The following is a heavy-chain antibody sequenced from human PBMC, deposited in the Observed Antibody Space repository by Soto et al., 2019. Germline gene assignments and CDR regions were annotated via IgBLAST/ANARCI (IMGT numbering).Heavy chain of an antibody. D-gene: IGHD3-16*01. CDR2: TSYDGSNK. Sequence: QVQLVESGGGVVQPGTSRRLSCVGSGFTFRSYVIHWVRQAPGKGLEWVALTSYDGSNKDYGDSVKGRFTISRDNSMNTVDLQMDSLRREDTALYYCARWGTTGGLDVWGQGTLASVSS. CDR3: ARWGTTGGLDV. J-gene: IGHJ1*01. CDR1: GFTFRSYV. V-gene: IGHV3-30*03.